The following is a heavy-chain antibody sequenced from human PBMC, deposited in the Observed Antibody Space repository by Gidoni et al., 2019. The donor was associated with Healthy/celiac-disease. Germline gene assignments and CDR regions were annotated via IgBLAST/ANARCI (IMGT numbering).Heavy chain of an antibody. V-gene: IGHV3-30-3*01. CDR3: ARSGTYGYTAFDI. D-gene: IGHD5-18*01. J-gene: IGHJ3*02. CDR1: GFTFSSYA. CDR2: ISYDGSNK. Sequence: QVQLVESGGGVVQPGRSLRLSCAASGFTFSSYAMHWVRQAPGKGLELVAVISYDGSNKYYADSVKGRFTISRDNSKNTLYLQMNSLRAEDTAVYYCARSGTYGYTAFDIWGQGTMVTVSS.